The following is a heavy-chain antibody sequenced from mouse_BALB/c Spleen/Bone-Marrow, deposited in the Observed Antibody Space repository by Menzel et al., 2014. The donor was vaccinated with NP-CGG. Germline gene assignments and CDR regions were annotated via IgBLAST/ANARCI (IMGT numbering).Heavy chain of an antibody. CDR3: ARGYSNNYAMDY. CDR1: GHTFTDYA. D-gene: IGHD2-5*01. Sequence: VQLQESGAELVRPGVSVKISCKGSGHTFTDYAMHWVKQSHAESLEWIGVINTYFGDISYNQKFKGKATIAADKTSRTVYMELARLTAEDSAIYYCARGYSNNYAMDYWGQGTSVTVSS. CDR2: INTYFGDI. V-gene: IGHV1S137*01. J-gene: IGHJ4*01.